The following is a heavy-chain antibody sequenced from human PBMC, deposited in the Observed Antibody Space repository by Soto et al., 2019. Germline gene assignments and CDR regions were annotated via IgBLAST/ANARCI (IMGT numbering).Heavy chain of an antibody. V-gene: IGHV3-7*05. Sequence: GGSLRLSCAASGFTFSSYWMSWVRQAPGKGLEWVANIKQDGSEKYYVDSVKGRFTISRDNAKNSLYLQMNSLRAEDTAVYYCARRAAYYDILTGYPVAPNAFDIWGQGTMVTVSS. CDR1: GFTFSSYW. CDR2: IKQDGSEK. J-gene: IGHJ3*02. CDR3: ARRAAYYDILTGYPVAPNAFDI. D-gene: IGHD3-9*01.